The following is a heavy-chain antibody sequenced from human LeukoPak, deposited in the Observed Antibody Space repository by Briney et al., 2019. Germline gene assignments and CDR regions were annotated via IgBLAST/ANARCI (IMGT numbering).Heavy chain of an antibody. D-gene: IGHD2-2*01. V-gene: IGHV1-8*03. CDR2: MNPNSGNT. J-gene: IGHJ4*02. Sequence: ASVKVSCKASGYTFTSYDINWVRQATGQGLEWMGWMNPNSGNTGYAQKFQGRVTITRNTSISTAYMELSSLRSEDTAVYYCASVLRCSSTSCVDYWGQGTLVTVSS. CDR3: ASVLRCSSTSCVDY. CDR1: GYTFTSYD.